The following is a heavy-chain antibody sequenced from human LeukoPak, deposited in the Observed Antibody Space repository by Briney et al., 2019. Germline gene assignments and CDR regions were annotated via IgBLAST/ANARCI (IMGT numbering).Heavy chain of an antibody. D-gene: IGHD7-27*01. Sequence: PGRSLRLSCAASGFTFSSYVMHWVRQAPGKGLEWVAVICNDGSNKYFADSAKGRFTISRDSSKNTLYLQMNSLRAEDTAVYYCASATGDNDAFDIWGQGTMVTVSS. CDR3: ASATGDNDAFDI. V-gene: IGHV3-33*01. CDR1: GFTFSSYV. CDR2: ICNDGSNK. J-gene: IGHJ3*02.